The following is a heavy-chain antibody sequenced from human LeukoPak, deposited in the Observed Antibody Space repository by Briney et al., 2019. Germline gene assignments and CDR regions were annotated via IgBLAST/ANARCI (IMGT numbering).Heavy chain of an antibody. J-gene: IGHJ6*03. CDR3: ARGRKVSGVRRINWARHENYFFYYIDV. CDR1: GGSFSDSY. CDR2: IHHSGTT. D-gene: IGHD1-14*01. V-gene: IGHV4-34*01. Sequence: SETLSLTCAVYGGSFSDSYWTWIRQRPGKGLEWIREIHHSGTTNFNPSLQSRVSISVDTAKNQFFLRVASMTAADTALYYCARGRKVSGVRRINWARHENYFFYYIDVWGKGTSVSVSS.